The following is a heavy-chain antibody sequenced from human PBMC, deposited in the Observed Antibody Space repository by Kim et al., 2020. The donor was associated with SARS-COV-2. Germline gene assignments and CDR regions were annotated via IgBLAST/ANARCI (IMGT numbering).Heavy chain of an antibody. Sequence: STKYAASVKGGFTISGTDSKISRYLQMNSLEAEDTAVYFCARELNGSFDYWGQGTLVTVAS. CDR2: ST. CDR3: ARELNGSFDY. V-gene: IGHV3-72*01. J-gene: IGHJ4*02.